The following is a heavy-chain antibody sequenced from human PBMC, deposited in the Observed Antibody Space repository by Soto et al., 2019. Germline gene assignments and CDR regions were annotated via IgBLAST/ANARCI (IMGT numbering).Heavy chain of an antibody. Sequence: ASVKVSCKASGYTFTSYYMHWVRQAPGQGLEWMGIINPSGGSTSYAQKFQGRVTMTRDTSTSTVYMELSSLRSEDTAVYYCARDGGVVVVAATLDFDYWGQGTLVTVSS. V-gene: IGHV1-46*03. D-gene: IGHD2-15*01. J-gene: IGHJ4*02. CDR1: GYTFTSYY. CDR2: INPSGGST. CDR3: ARDGGVVVVAATLDFDY.